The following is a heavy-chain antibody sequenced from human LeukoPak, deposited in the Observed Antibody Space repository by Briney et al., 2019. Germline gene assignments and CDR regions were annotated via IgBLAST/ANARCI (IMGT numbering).Heavy chain of an antibody. J-gene: IGHJ6*02. Sequence: GGSLRLSCAASGFTFSSYDMHWVRHATGKGLEWVSAIGTAGDTYYPGSVKGRFTISRENAKNSLYLQMNSLRAGDTAVYYCARGLWGFGGLAADYGMDVWGQGTTVTVSS. V-gene: IGHV3-13*01. CDR1: GFTFSSYD. CDR2: IGTAGDT. CDR3: ARGLWGFGGLAADYGMDV. D-gene: IGHD7-27*01.